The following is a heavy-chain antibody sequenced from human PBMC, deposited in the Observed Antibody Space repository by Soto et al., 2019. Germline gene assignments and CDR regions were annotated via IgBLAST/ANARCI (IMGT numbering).Heavy chain of an antibody. J-gene: IGHJ3*02. CDR3: TTDPCIAANRNAFDI. D-gene: IGHD6-13*01. V-gene: IGHV3-15*01. Sequence: GGSLRLSCAASGFTFSSAWMSLVRQSPGKGLEWVGRIKSKTDGGTTDYAAPVKGRFTISRDDSKNTLYLQMNSLKTEDTAVYYCTTDPCIAANRNAFDIWGQGTMITVSS. CDR1: GFTFSSAW. CDR2: IKSKTDGGTT.